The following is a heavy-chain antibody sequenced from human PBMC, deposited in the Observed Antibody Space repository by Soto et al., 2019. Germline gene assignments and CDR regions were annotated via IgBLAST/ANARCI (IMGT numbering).Heavy chain of an antibody. CDR1: GGSISSYY. J-gene: IGHJ6*02. CDR3: ARDRDVDIVATIEPNRGYYYYGMDV. Sequence: SETLSLTCTVSGGSISSYYWSWIRQPPGKGLEWIGYIYYSGSTNYNPSLKSRVTISVDTSKNQFSLKLSSVTAADTAVYYCARDRDVDIVATIEPNRGYYYYGMDVWGQGTTVTVSS. CDR2: IYYSGST. D-gene: IGHD5-12*01. V-gene: IGHV4-59*01.